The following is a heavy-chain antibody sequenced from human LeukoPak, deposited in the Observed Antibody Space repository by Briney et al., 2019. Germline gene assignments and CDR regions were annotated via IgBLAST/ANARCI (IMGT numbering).Heavy chain of an antibody. J-gene: IGHJ4*02. CDR3: ARESNYDSSVDY. Sequence: PGGSLRLSCAASGFTFDDYGMSWVRQAPGKGLEWVAFIRYDGSNKYYADSVKGRFTISRDNSKNTLYLQMNSLRAEDTAVYYCARESNYDSSVDYWGQGTLVTVSS. D-gene: IGHD3-22*01. V-gene: IGHV3-30*02. CDR1: GFTFDDYG. CDR2: IRYDGSNK.